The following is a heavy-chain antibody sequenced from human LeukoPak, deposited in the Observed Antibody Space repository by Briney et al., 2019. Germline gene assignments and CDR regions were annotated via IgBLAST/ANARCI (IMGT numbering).Heavy chain of an antibody. Sequence: SETLSLTCAVYGGSFSGYYWSWIRQPPGKGLEWIGSIYYSGSTYYNPSLKSRVTISVDTSKNQFSLKLSSVTAADTAVYYCVSTRRGVGCSSTSCYVLWGQGTLVTVSS. D-gene: IGHD2-2*01. CDR3: VSTRRGVGCSSTSCYVL. CDR1: GGSFSGYY. J-gene: IGHJ4*02. CDR2: IYYSGST. V-gene: IGHV4-34*01.